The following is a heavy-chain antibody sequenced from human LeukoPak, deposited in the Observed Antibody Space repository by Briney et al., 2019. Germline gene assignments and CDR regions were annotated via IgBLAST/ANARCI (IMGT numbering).Heavy chain of an antibody. CDR2: IYYSGST. D-gene: IGHD3-10*01. V-gene: IGHV4-59*08. CDR1: GGSFSGYY. CDR3: ARHESRQPRRAPFDY. J-gene: IGHJ4*02. Sequence: SETLSLTCAVYGGSFSGYYWSWIRQPPGKGLEWIGYIYYSGSTNYNPSLKSRVTISVDTSKNQFSLKLSSVTAADTAVYYCARHESRQPRRAPFDYWGQGTLVTVSS.